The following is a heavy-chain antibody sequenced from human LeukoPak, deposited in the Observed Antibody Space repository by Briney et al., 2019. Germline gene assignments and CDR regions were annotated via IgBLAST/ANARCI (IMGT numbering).Heavy chain of an antibody. CDR1: GFTFSSYA. CDR2: ISGSDGST. V-gene: IGHV3-23*01. CDR3: AKEWCYYGSGSYGDFQH. Sequence: RGSLRLSCAASGFTFSSYAMNWVRQAPGKGLEWVSAISGSDGSTYYADSVKGRFTISRDNSKNTLYLEMNSLRVEDTAVYYCAKEWCYYGSGSYGDFQHWGQGTLVTVSS. J-gene: IGHJ1*01. D-gene: IGHD3-10*01.